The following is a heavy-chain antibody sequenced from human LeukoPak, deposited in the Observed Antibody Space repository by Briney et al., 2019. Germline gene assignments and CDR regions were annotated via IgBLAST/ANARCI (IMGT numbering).Heavy chain of an antibody. D-gene: IGHD3-10*01. Sequence: RASVKVSCKASGGTFSSYAISWVRQAPGQGLEWMGRIIPIFGTANYAQKFQGRVTITTDESTSTAYMELSSLRSEDTAVYYCARETDYGSGSSDYWGQGTLVTVSS. CDR1: GGTFSSYA. CDR2: IIPIFGTA. CDR3: ARETDYGSGSSDY. J-gene: IGHJ4*02. V-gene: IGHV1-69*05.